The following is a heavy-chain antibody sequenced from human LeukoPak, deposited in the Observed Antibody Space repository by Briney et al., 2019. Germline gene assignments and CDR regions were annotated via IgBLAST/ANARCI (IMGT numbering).Heavy chain of an antibody. CDR1: GGTFSSYA. V-gene: IGHV1-69*04. D-gene: IGHD3-3*01. CDR2: IIPILGIA. CDR3: ARVDFWSGHHYYYYYMDV. J-gene: IGHJ6*03. Sequence: GASVKVSCKASGGTFSSYAISWVRQAPGQGLEWMGRIIPILGIANYAQKFQGRVTITADKSTSTAYMELSSLRSDDTAVYYCARVDFWSGHHYYYYYMDVWGKGTTVTVSS.